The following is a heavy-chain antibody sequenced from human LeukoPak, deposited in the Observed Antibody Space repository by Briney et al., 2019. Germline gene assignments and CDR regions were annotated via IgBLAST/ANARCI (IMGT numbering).Heavy chain of an antibody. CDR3: ARESETSGWYDY. CDR2: ISGDGGSS. J-gene: IGHJ4*02. CDR1: GFIFDNYA. D-gene: IGHD6-19*01. Sequence: GGSLRLSCAAPGFIFDNYAIHWVRQAPGKGLEWVSLISGDGGSSFYADSVRSRFTISRDNTRKSLSLQMSSLRSEDTALYYCARESETSGWYDYWGQGTLVTVSS. V-gene: IGHV3-43*02.